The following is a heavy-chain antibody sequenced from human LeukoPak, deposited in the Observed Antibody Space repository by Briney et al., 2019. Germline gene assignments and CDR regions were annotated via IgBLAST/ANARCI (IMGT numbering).Heavy chain of an antibody. V-gene: IGHV4-59*08. Sequence: SETLSLTCTVSGGSISSYYWSWIRQPPGKGLEWIGYIYYSGSTNYNSSLKSRVTISVDTSKNQFSLKLSSVTAADTAVYYCARYDYSNYINAFDIWGQGTMVTVSS. J-gene: IGHJ3*02. CDR2: IYYSGST. CDR3: ARYDYSNYINAFDI. D-gene: IGHD4-11*01. CDR1: GGSISSYY.